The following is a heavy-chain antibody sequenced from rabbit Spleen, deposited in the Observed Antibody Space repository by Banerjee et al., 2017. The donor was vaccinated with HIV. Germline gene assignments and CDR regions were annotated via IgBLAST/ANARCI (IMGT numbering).Heavy chain of an antibody. CDR1: GVSFSNNNY. D-gene: IGHD4-2*01. Sequence: QSLEESGGDLVKPGASLTLTCTASGVSFSNNNYMCWVRQAPGKGLEWIACLSTGSSGFTYFASWAKGRFTCSRENTQNTVYLQLNSLTAADTATYFCVRDQAGYAGFGPFYFNLWGQGTLVTVS. CDR2: LSTGSSGFT. J-gene: IGHJ4*01. V-gene: IGHV1S40*01. CDR3: VRDQAGYAGFGPFYFNL.